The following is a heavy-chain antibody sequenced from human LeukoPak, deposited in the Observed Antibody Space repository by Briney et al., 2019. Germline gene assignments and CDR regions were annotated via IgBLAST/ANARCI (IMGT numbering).Heavy chain of an antibody. D-gene: IGHD4-17*01. CDR1: GFSFISYG. CDR3: AKRPSDYGDYVSYFDY. J-gene: IGHJ4*02. V-gene: IGHV3-30*18. Sequence: GGSLRLSCAASGFSFISYGVHWVRQAPGKGLEWVGVISDDGRRKDYADSVKGRFTISRDNSKDTLYLQMNSLRTEDTAVYYCAKRPSDYGDYVSYFDYWGQGTLVTVSS. CDR2: ISDDGRRK.